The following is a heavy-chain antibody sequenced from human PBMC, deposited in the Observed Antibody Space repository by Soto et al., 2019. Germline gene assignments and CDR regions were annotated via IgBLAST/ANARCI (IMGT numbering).Heavy chain of an antibody. Sequence: AASVKVSCKASGYTFTSYGISWVRQAPGQGLEWMGWISAYNGNTNYAQKLQGRVTTTTDTSTSTAYMELRSLRSDDTAVYYCARDRTYYYGSGIQGYFDYWGQGTLVTVSS. V-gene: IGHV1-18*01. CDR1: GYTFTSYG. CDR2: ISAYNGNT. CDR3: ARDRTYYYGSGIQGYFDY. J-gene: IGHJ4*02. D-gene: IGHD3-10*01.